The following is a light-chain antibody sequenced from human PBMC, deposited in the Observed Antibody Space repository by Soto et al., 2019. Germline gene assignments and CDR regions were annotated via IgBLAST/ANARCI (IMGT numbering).Light chain of an antibody. CDR3: QSYDSSLSTPV. J-gene: IGLJ2*01. V-gene: IGLV1-40*01. CDR1: SSNFGAGYD. Sequence: QSVLTQPPSVSGAPGQRVSISCTGSSSNFGAGYDVHWYQQLPGTAPELLIYANTNRPSGVPDRFSGSKSGTSASLAITGLQAEDEADYYCQSYDSSLSTPVFGGGTKLTVL. CDR2: ANT.